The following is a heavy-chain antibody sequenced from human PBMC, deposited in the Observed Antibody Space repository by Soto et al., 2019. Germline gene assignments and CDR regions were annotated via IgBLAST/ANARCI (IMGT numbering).Heavy chain of an antibody. CDR3: ARGVTYYYDSSGYHVFDY. V-gene: IGHV4-59*12. J-gene: IGHJ4*02. CDR1: GVSISSYY. D-gene: IGHD3-22*01. Sequence: PSETLSLTCTVSGVSISSYYWSWIRQPPGKGLEWIGYIYYSGSTNYNPSLKSRVTISVDTSKNQFSLKLSSVTAADTAVYYCARGVTYYYDSSGYHVFDYWGQGTLVTVSS. CDR2: IYYSGST.